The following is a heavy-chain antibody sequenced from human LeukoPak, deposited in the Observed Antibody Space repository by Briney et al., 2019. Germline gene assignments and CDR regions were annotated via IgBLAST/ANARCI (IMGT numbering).Heavy chain of an antibody. D-gene: IGHD1-26*01. CDR3: ARRTSNPVGAIDY. CDR2: ISYSGT. V-gene: IGHV4-39*01. CDR1: GDSLSISNYY. Sequence: SETLSLTCTVSGDSLSISNYYWGSVRQPPGRGLEWIGSISYSGTYYNPSLKSRLTISVDTSKNHFSLNLGSVTAADTAVYYCARRTSNPVGAIDYWGQGTLVTVSS. J-gene: IGHJ4*02.